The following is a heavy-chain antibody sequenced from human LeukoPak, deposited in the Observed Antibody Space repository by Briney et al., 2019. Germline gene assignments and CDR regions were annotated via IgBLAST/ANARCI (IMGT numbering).Heavy chain of an antibody. D-gene: IGHD3-3*01. CDR3: ARVGSEYDFWSGYLDY. V-gene: IGHV3-30*04. Sequence: GGSLRLSCAASGFTFSSYAMHWVRQAADKGLVWVAVLSDDGSNKYYVDSVKGRFTISRDNSKNTLYLQMNSLRAEDTAVYYCARVGSEYDFWSGYLDYWGQGTLVTVSS. J-gene: IGHJ4*02. CDR1: GFTFSSYA. CDR2: LSDDGSNK.